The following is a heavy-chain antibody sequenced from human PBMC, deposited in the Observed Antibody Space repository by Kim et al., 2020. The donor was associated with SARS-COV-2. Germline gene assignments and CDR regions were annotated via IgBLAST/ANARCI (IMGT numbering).Heavy chain of an antibody. CDR3: ALGWFGECYFDY. V-gene: IGHV5-10-1*01. CDR1: GYSFTSYW. J-gene: IGHJ4*02. D-gene: IGHD3-10*01. Sequence: GESLKISCKGSGYSFTSYWISWVRQMPGKGLEWMGRIDPSDSYTNYSTSFQGHVTISDDKPISTAYPQWSSPKASDTAMYYCALGWFGECYFDYWGQGNL. CDR2: IDPSDSYT.